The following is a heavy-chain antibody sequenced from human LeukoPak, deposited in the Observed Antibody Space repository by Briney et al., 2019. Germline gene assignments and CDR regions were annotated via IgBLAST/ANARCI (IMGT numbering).Heavy chain of an antibody. CDR3: ARGNPWWELLPMSAAFDI. D-gene: IGHD1-26*01. Sequence: PGGSLRLSCAASGFTFSNYAMHWVRQAPGKGLEWVAVISYDGSNKYYADSVKGRFTISRDNSKNTLYLQMNSLGAEDTAVYYCARGNPWWELLPMSAAFDIWGQGTMVTVSS. CDR2: ISYDGSNK. CDR1: GFTFSNYA. J-gene: IGHJ3*02. V-gene: IGHV3-30-3*01.